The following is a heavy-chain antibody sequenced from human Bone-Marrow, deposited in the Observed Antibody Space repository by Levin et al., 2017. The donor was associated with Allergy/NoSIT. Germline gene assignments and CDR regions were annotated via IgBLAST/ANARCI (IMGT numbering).Heavy chain of an antibody. CDR2: IYFSGSTYFSGST. CDR3: ARDARNTMVRGVMHPFDY. D-gene: IGHD3-10*01. Sequence: SQTLSLTCSVSGGSISSENSYWSWVRQYPGKGLEWIGYIYFSGSTYFSGSTYYSPSLKSRVTISGDTSKNQFSLKLTSVTAADTAVYYCARDARNTMVRGVMHPFDYWGQGILVTVSS. J-gene: IGHJ4*02. CDR1: GGSISSENSY. V-gene: IGHV4-31*03.